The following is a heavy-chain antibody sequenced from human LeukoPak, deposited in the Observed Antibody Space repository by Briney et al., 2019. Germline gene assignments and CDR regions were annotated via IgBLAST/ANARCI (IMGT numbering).Heavy chain of an antibody. CDR3: ARMIVAKNWFDP. Sequence: SGLTLVNPTQTLTLTCTFSGFSLRTSGMCVGWIRQPPGKALEWLARIDWDDDKYYSTSLKTRLTISKDTSKNQVVLTMTNMDPVDTATYYCARMIVAKNWFDPWGQGTLVTVSS. CDR2: IDWDDDK. V-gene: IGHV2-70*11. D-gene: IGHD2/OR15-2a*01. CDR1: GFSLRTSGMC. J-gene: IGHJ5*02.